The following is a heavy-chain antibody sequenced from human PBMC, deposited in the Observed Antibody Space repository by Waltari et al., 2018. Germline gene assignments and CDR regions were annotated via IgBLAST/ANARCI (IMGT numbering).Heavy chain of an antibody. CDR2: INHSGST. V-gene: IGHV4-34*01. Sequence: QVQLQQWGAGLLKPSETLSLTCAVYGGSFSGYSLIWIRQPPGKGLEWIGEINHSGSTNYNPSLKSRVTISVDTSKNQFSLKLSSVTAADTAVYYCARGGRGYDFWSGYYTGWFDPWGQGTLVTVSS. J-gene: IGHJ5*02. CDR3: ARGGRGYDFWSGYYTGWFDP. D-gene: IGHD3-3*01. CDR1: GGSFSGYS.